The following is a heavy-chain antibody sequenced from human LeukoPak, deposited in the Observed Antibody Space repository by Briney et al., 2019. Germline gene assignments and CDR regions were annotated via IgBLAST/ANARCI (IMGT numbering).Heavy chain of an antibody. J-gene: IGHJ6*02. V-gene: IGHV1-69*04. CDR2: IIPILGIA. Sequence: SVKVSCKASGGTFSSYAISWVRQAPGQGLEWMGRIIPILGIANYAQKFQGRVTITADKSTSTAYMELSSLRSEDTAVYYCASSSQLDTLLYGMDVWGQGTTVTVSS. D-gene: IGHD5-18*01. CDR3: ASSSQLDTLLYGMDV. CDR1: GGTFSSYA.